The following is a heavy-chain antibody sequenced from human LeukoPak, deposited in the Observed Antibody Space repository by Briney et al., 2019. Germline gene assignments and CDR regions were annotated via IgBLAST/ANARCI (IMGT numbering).Heavy chain of an antibody. J-gene: IGHJ6*02. V-gene: IGHV4-34*01. Sequence: PSETLSLTCAVYGGSFSGYYWSWIRQPPGKGLEWIGEINHSGSTNYNPSLKSRVTISVDTSKHQFSLKLSSVTAADTAVYYCARDPGRAMGVWGQGTTVTVSS. CDR3: ARDPGRAMGV. CDR1: GGSFSGYY. CDR2: INHSGST.